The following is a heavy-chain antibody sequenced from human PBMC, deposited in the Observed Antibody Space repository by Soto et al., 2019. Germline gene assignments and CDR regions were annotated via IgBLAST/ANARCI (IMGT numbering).Heavy chain of an antibody. CDR2: IYYSGST. V-gene: IGHV4-59*01. Sequence: QVQLQESGPGLVKPSETLSLTCTVSGGSITSYYWTWIRQPPGKGLEWIGNIYYSGSTNYNPSLRSRVTSSVDTSKNPFSLKLTSVTAADTAVYYCAREKSELVTVEVYYDYMDVWGKGTTVTVSS. CDR1: GGSITSYY. J-gene: IGHJ6*03. D-gene: IGHD5-18*01. CDR3: AREKSELVTVEVYYDYMDV.